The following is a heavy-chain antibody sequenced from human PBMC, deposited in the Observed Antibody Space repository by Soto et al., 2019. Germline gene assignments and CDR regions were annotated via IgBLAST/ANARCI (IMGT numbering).Heavy chain of an antibody. CDR3: AREVVTETTWGSFDS. D-gene: IGHD2-21*02. CDR2: ISPFFGTT. CDR1: GGGTLSNDA. J-gene: IGHJ4*02. Sequence: QVHLVQSGADGRKSGSSVRVSCTASGGGTLSNDAISWVRQAPGQGLEWLGRISPFFGTTDYSQSFQGRLTMTADASTCTIYMDLRSLKSDDTAVYYCAREVVTETTWGSFDSWGQGTLVTVSS. V-gene: IGHV1-69*01.